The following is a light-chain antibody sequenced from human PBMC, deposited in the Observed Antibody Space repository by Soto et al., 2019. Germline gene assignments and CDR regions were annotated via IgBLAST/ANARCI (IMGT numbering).Light chain of an antibody. Sequence: DLQMTQSPSSLSASVGDRVTITCRASQSISNYLNWYQQKPGKAPNLLIYAVSSLRSGVPSRFSGIGSGTDFTLTISSLQPEDFVTYYCQQSYSTARTFGQGTKLEIQ. CDR2: AVS. CDR1: QSISNY. J-gene: IGKJ2*01. V-gene: IGKV1-39*01. CDR3: QQSYSTART.